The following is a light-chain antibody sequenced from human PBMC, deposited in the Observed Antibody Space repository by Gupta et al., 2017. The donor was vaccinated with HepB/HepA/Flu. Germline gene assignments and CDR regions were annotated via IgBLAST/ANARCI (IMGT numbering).Light chain of an antibody. V-gene: IGKV3-20*01. J-gene: IGKJ1*01. CDR1: QSVTSSY. CDR2: GTS. Sequence: EIVLTQSPGTLSLSPGERATLSCRASQSVTSSYLAWYQQKPGQAPRLLIYGTSSRATGIPDRFSGSGSGTDFTLTISRLEPEDSAVYYCQQHVSSPQTFGQGTKVEI. CDR3: QQHVSSPQT.